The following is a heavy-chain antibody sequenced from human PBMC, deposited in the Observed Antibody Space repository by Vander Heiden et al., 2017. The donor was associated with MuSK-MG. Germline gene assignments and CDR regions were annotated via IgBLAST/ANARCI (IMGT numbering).Heavy chain of an antibody. J-gene: IGHJ4*02. Sequence: EVQLVESGGGLVKPGGSLRRSCAASGFTFSSYSMNWVRQAPGKGLEWVSSISSSSSYIYYADSVKGRFTISRDNAKNSLYLQMNSLRAEDTAVYYCARDQGRIYGYWGQGTLVTVSS. CDR3: ARDQGRIYGY. D-gene: IGHD3-10*01. CDR1: GFTFSSYS. CDR2: ISSSSSYI. V-gene: IGHV3-21*01.